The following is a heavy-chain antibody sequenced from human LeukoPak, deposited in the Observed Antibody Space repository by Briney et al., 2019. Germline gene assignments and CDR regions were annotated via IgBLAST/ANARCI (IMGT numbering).Heavy chain of an antibody. Sequence: ASVKVSCKASGYTFTSYGISWVRQAPGQGLEWMGWISAYNGNTNYAQKLQGRVTMTTDTSTSTAYMELRSLRSDDTAVYYCASGGPYCSSTSCYGWFDPWGQGTLVTVSS. V-gene: IGHV1-18*01. CDR3: ASGGPYCSSTSCYGWFDP. CDR2: ISAYNGNT. D-gene: IGHD2-2*01. CDR1: GYTFTSYG. J-gene: IGHJ5*02.